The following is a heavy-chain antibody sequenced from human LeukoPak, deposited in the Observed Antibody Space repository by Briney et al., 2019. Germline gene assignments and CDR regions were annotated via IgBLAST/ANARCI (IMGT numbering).Heavy chain of an antibody. Sequence: ASMKVSCKASGYTFTDPYIHWVRRAPGQGLEWMGWINPNSGDTNYAQKFQGRVTMTRDTSITTAYMELSRLRSDDTAVCYCARDFYYDSSGAFDFWGQGTLVTVSS. CDR1: GYTFTDPY. J-gene: IGHJ4*02. CDR3: ARDFYYDSSGAFDF. D-gene: IGHD3-22*01. V-gene: IGHV1-2*02. CDR2: INPNSGDT.